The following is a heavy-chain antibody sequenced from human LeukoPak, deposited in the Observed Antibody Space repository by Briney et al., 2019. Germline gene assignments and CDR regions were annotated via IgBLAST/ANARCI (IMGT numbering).Heavy chain of an antibody. CDR2: IFTSGST. CDR3: ARARRYCDGDCSSGVYWYFDL. D-gene: IGHD2-21*02. CDR1: GGSISNNY. Sequence: PSETLSLTCTVSGGSISNNYWSWIRQPAGKGLEWIGRIFTSGSTSYNPSLTSRVTMSVDTSKNQFSLTLTSVTAADTAVYYCARARRYCDGDCSSGVYWYFDLWGRGTLVTVSS. J-gene: IGHJ2*01. V-gene: IGHV4-4*07.